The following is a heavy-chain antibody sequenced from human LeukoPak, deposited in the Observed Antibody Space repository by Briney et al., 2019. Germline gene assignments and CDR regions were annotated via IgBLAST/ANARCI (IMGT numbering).Heavy chain of an antibody. V-gene: IGHV1-69*04. CDR1: GGTFSSYA. CDR3: AREARYSGSPYLDY. J-gene: IGHJ4*02. D-gene: IGHD1-26*01. CDR2: IIPILGIA. Sequence: SVKVSCKASGGTFSSYAISWVRQAPGQGLEWMGRIIPILGIANYAQKFQGRVTITADKSTSTAYMELSSLRSEDTAVYYCAREARYSGSPYLDYWGQGTLVTVSS.